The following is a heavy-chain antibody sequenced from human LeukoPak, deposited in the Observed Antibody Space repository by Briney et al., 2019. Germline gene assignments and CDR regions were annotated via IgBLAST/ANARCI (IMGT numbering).Heavy chain of an antibody. CDR3: AKDSGYYGSQYYYYMDV. D-gene: IGHD3-22*01. Sequence: GGSLRLSCAASGFTFSSYGIHWVRQAPGKGLEWVAFIRYDGGNKYYADSVKGRFTISRDNSKNTLYLQMNSLRAEDTAVYYCAKDSGYYGSQYYYYMDVWGKGTTVTVSS. CDR1: GFTFSSYG. CDR2: IRYDGGNK. J-gene: IGHJ6*03. V-gene: IGHV3-30*02.